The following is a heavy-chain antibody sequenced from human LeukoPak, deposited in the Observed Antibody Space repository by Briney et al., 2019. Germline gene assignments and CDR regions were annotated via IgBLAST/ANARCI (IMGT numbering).Heavy chain of an antibody. CDR3: ARWAVGRGSGWYPFDY. CDR1: GFTFSSYW. CDR2: IKQDGSEK. V-gene: IGHV3-7*03. J-gene: IGHJ4*02. Sequence: GRSLRLSCAASGFTFSSYWMSWVRQAPGKGLEWVANIKQDGSEKYYVDSVKGRFTISRDNAKNSLYLQMNSLRAEDTAVYYCARWAVGRGSGWYPFDYWGQGTLVTVSS. D-gene: IGHD6-19*01.